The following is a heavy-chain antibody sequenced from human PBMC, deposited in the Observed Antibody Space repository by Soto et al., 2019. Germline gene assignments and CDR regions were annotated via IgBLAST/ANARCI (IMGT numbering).Heavy chain of an antibody. Sequence: QVQLVESGGGVVQPGRSLRLSCAASGFTFSSYAMHWVRQAPGKGLEWVAVISYDGSNKYYADSVKGRFTISRDNSKNTLYLQMNSLRAEDTAVYYCARDLIPSSYYYYYGMDVCGQGTTVTVSS. D-gene: IGHD6-13*01. CDR3: ARDLIPSSYYYYYGMDV. CDR2: ISYDGSNK. V-gene: IGHV3-30-3*01. J-gene: IGHJ6*02. CDR1: GFTFSSYA.